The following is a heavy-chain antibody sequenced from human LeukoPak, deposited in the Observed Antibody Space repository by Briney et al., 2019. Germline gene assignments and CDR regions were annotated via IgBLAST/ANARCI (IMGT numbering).Heavy chain of an antibody. CDR1: GYTFTHYA. CDR3: VTRDGVSSGFFNLDY. Sequence: ASVKVSCNASGYTFTHYAMNWVRQAPGQGLEWMGWINTNTGNPTYAQGFTGRFVFSLDTSVSTAYLQISSLKAEDTAVYYCVTRDGVSSGFFNLDYWGQGTLVTVSS. J-gene: IGHJ4*02. V-gene: IGHV7-4-1*02. CDR2: INTNTGNP. D-gene: IGHD3-22*01.